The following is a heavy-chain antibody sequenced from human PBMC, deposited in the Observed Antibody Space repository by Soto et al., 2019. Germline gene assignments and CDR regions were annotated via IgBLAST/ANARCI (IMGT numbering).Heavy chain of an antibody. Sequence: EVQLLESGGGLVQPGGSLRLSCVVSGFTFNNYALSWVRQAPGKGLEWVSSISGSGDSTYYADSVRGRFTISRDNSKNTLYLQMNSLRAEDTALYYCAKNKAGRFVVYGLDVWGQGTTVTVSS. D-gene: IGHD2-15*01. CDR2: ISGSGDST. J-gene: IGHJ6*02. CDR1: GFTFNNYA. V-gene: IGHV3-23*01. CDR3: AKNKAGRFVVYGLDV.